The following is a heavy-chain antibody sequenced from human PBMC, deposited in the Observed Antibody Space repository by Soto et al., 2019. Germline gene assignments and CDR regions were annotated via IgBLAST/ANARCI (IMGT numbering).Heavy chain of an antibody. J-gene: IGHJ5*02. D-gene: IGHD3-3*01. CDR3: AREGGLLRFLEWFYNWFDP. Sequence: GASVKVSCKASGGTFSSYTISWVRQAPGQGLEWMGRFIPILGIANYAQKFQGRVTITADKSTSTAYMELSSLRSEDTAVYYCAREGGLLRFLEWFYNWFDPWGQGTLVTVSS. CDR2: FIPILGIA. CDR1: GGTFSSYT. V-gene: IGHV1-69*04.